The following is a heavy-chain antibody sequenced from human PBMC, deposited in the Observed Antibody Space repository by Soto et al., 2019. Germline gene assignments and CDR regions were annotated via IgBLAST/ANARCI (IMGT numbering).Heavy chain of an antibody. V-gene: IGHV4-31*03. CDR3: ARVGVIAAAGSDPDYY. J-gene: IGHJ4*02. CDR2: IYYSGST. CDR1: GGSISSGGYY. D-gene: IGHD6-13*01. Sequence: SETLSLTCTVSGGSISSGGYYWSWIRQHPGKGLEWIGYIYYSGSTYYNPSLKSRVTISVDTSKNQFSLKLSPVTAADTAVYYCARVGVIAAAGSDPDYYWGQGTLVTVSS.